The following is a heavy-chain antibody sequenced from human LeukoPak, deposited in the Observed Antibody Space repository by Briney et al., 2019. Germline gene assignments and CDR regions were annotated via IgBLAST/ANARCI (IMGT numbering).Heavy chain of an antibody. CDR3: GRWGVNAGLDR. D-gene: IGHD3-10*01. Sequence: GGSLRLSCAASGFSFSEHWMAWVRQAPGKGLEWVANIWPDGSDKYHVDSVRGRFTISRDNALYSLNLQMNSLRAEDSGVYYCGRWGVNAGLDRWGQGTLVIVSS. CDR2: IWPDGSDK. CDR1: GFSFSEHW. V-gene: IGHV3-7*01. J-gene: IGHJ5*02.